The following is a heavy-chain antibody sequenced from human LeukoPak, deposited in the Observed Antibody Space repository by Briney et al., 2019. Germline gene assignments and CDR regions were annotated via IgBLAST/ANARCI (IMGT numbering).Heavy chain of an antibody. Sequence: GASVKVSCKASGYTFTNNGISWVRQAPGQGLEWMGGIIPIFGTANYAQKFQGRVTITTDESTSTAYMELSSLRSEDTAVYYCARDTPYYDFWSGQRGNWFDPWGQETLVTVSS. V-gene: IGHV1-69*05. J-gene: IGHJ5*02. CDR1: GYTFTNNG. CDR3: ARDTPYYDFWSGQRGNWFDP. D-gene: IGHD3-3*01. CDR2: IIPIFGTA.